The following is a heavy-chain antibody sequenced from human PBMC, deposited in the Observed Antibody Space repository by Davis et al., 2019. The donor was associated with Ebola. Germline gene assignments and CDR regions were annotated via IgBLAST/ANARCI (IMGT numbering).Heavy chain of an antibody. Sequence: GESPIISCAASGFTFSGYAMSWVRQPPGKGLEWVSAISGSGGSTYYPDSVTGRFTISRDNSKNTLYLQMNSLSAEDTAVYYCAKNQDCSGGSCYYYGMDVWGQGTTVTVSS. CDR2: ISGSGGST. D-gene: IGHD2-15*01. V-gene: IGHV3-23*01. CDR1: GFTFSGYA. CDR3: AKNQDCSGGSCYYYGMDV. J-gene: IGHJ6*02.